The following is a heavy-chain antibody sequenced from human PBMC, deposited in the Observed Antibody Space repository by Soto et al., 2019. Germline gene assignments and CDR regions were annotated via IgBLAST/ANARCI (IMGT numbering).Heavy chain of an antibody. CDR2: IYYSGNT. D-gene: IGHD3-10*01. J-gene: IGHJ3*02. CDR3: ARVRQGTAGAFDI. V-gene: IGHV4-59*01. Sequence: SETLSLTCTVSGGSISNYYWSWIRQPPGKGLEWIGDIYYSGNTNYRPSLKSRVTMSVDTSKNQFSLKLRSVTAADTAVYYCARVRQGTAGAFDIWGQGTMVTVSS. CDR1: GGSISNYY.